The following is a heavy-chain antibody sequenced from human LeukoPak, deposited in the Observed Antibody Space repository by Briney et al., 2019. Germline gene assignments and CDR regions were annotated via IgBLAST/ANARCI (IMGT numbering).Heavy chain of an antibody. CDR1: GFIFSDYW. D-gene: IGHD6-13*01. CDR2: IKYDGDEE. J-gene: IGHJ4*02. Sequence: PGGSLRLSCVAFGFIFSDYWMSWMRQAPGKGLEWVANIKYDGDEEYYVDSVKGRFTISRDNAKNSLYLQLNSLRVGDTAVYYCKSGGAAPGSFDNWGQGTLVTVSP. CDR3: KSGGAAPGSFDN. V-gene: IGHV3-7*01.